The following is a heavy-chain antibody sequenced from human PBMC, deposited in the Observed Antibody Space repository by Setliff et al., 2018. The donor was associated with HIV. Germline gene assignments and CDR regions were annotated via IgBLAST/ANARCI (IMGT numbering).Heavy chain of an antibody. D-gene: IGHD3-22*01. Sequence: GSLRLSCAASGFTFSTYGMHWVRQAPGMGLEWVAFIRYDGSEENYVDSVKGRFTISRDNAKKSLYLQMNSLRAEDTAVYYCAKSRTDSSGYYYSSHWGQGTLVTVSS. CDR3: AKSRTDSSGYYYSSH. CDR1: GFTFSTYG. CDR2: IRYDGSEE. V-gene: IGHV3-30*02. J-gene: IGHJ4*02.